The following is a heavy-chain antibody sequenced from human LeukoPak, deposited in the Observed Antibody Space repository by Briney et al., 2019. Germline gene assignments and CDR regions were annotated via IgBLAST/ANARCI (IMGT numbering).Heavy chain of an antibody. CDR1: GFTVSSNY. V-gene: IGHV3-53*01. J-gene: IGHJ3*02. CDR2: MYSGGST. D-gene: IGHD2-8*01. Sequence: PGGSLRLSCAASGFTVSSNYMSWVRQAPGKGLEWVSVMYSGGSTYYADSVKGRFTLSRDNSKNRLYLQMNSLRAEDTAVYYCARDIVLMPAGAFDIWGQGTTVTVSS. CDR3: ARDIVLMPAGAFDI.